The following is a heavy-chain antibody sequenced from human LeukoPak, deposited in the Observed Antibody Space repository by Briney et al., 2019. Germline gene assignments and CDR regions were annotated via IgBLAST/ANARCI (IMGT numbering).Heavy chain of an antibody. J-gene: IGHJ4*02. Sequence: GGSLRLSCAASGFTFSNAWMYWVRQAPGKGLEWVGRIKRKTDGGTTDYATPVKGRFTISRDDSKNTLYLQMNSLKTEDAAVYYCSGYCSGGSCYYVDYWGQGTLVTVSS. D-gene: IGHD2-15*01. CDR1: GFTFSNAW. CDR3: SGYCSGGSCYYVDY. V-gene: IGHV3-15*01. CDR2: IKRKTDGGTT.